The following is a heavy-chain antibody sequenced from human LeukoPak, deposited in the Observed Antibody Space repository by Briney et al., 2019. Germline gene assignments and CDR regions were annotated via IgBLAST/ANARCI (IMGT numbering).Heavy chain of an antibody. CDR2: IYSGGST. CDR3: ARGLYYFDTSGYLYY. Sequence: GGSLRLSCAASGFTVSSNYMSWVRQAPGKGLEWVSVIYSGGSTYYADSVKGRFTISRDNSKNTLYLQMNSLRAEVMAVYYCARGLYYFDTSGYLYYWGQGTLVTVSS. J-gene: IGHJ4*02. D-gene: IGHD3-22*01. V-gene: IGHV3-53*01. CDR1: GFTVSSNY.